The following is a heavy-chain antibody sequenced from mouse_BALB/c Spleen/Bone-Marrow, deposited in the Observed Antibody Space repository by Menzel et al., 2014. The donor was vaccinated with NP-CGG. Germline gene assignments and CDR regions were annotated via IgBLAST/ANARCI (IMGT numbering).Heavy chain of an antibody. CDR2: IHPSDTET. CDR3: ARLEGNYGSTFAY. CDR1: GYSFTSYW. V-gene: IGHV1-61*01. Sequence: QVQLQQSGAELVRPGASVKLSCKASGYSFTSYWMNWVKQRPGHGLEWIGMIHPSDTETRLNQRFKDKATLTVDKSSSTAYMQLNGPTSEDSAVYYCARLEGNYGSTFAYWGQGTLVTVSA. J-gene: IGHJ3*01. D-gene: IGHD1-1*01.